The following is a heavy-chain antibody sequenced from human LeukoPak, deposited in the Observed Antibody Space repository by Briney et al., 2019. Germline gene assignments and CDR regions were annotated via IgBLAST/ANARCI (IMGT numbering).Heavy chain of an antibody. CDR2: ISSSSSYI. CDR3: ARENRITMVRGVIWGCIDY. D-gene: IGHD3-10*01. J-gene: IGHJ4*02. CDR1: GFTFSSYS. Sequence: GGSLRLSCAASGFTFSSYSMNWVRQAPGKGLEWVSSISSSSSYIYYADSVKGRFTISRDNAKNSLYLQMNSLRAEDTAVYYCARENRITMVRGVIWGCIDYWGQGTLVTVSS. V-gene: IGHV3-21*01.